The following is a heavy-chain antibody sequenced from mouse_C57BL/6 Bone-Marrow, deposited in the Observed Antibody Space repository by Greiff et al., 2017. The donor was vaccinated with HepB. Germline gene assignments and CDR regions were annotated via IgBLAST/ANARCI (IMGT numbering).Heavy chain of an antibody. CDR2: IYPRSGNT. D-gene: IGHD2-4*01. V-gene: IGHV1-81*01. J-gene: IGHJ2*01. Sequence: VQLVESGAELARPGASVKLSCKASGYTFTSYGISWVKQRTGQGLEWIGDIYPRSGNTYYNEKFKGKATLTADKSSSTAYMELRSLTSEDSAVYFCARWAGLRETFDDWGQGTTLTVSS. CDR3: ARWAGLRETFDD. CDR1: GYTFTSYG.